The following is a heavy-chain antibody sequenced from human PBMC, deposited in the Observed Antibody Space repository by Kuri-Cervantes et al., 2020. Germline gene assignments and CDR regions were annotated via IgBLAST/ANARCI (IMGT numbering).Heavy chain of an antibody. D-gene: IGHD5-12*01. J-gene: IGHJ4*02. CDR1: GYTLTELS. Sequence: ASVKVSCKVSGYTLTELSMHWVRQAPGKGLEWMGWINPNSGGTNYAQKFQGRVTMTRDTSTSTVYMELSSLRSEDTAVYYCAREVATTFDYWGQGTLVTVSS. CDR2: INPNSGGT. V-gene: IGHV1-2*02. CDR3: AREVATTFDY.